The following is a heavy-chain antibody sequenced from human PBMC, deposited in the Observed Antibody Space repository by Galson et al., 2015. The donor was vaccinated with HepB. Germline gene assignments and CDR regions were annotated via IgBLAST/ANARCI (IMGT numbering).Heavy chain of an antibody. CDR2: INPSGGST. V-gene: IGHV1-46*03. Sequence: SVKVSCKAPGYTFTSYYMHWVRQAPGQGLEWMGIINPSGGSTSYAQKFQGRVTMTRDTSTSTVYMELSSLRSEDTAVYYCARAFSSSWYVGYYGMDVWGQGTTVTVSS. CDR1: GYTFTSYY. CDR3: ARAFSSSWYVGYYGMDV. J-gene: IGHJ6*02. D-gene: IGHD6-13*01.